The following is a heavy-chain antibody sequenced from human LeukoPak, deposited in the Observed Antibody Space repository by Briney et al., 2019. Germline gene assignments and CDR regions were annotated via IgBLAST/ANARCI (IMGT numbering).Heavy chain of an antibody. CDR1: GGSISSYY. J-gene: IGHJ4*02. CDR3: ARGGRLLPLNY. Sequence: SETLSLTCTVSGGSISSYYWSWIRQPAGKGLEWIGRIYTSGSTNYNPSLKSRVTISVDTSKNQFSLKLSSVTAADTAVFYCARGGRLLPLNYWGQGTLVTVSS. V-gene: IGHV4-4*07. D-gene: IGHD3-22*01. CDR2: IYTSGST.